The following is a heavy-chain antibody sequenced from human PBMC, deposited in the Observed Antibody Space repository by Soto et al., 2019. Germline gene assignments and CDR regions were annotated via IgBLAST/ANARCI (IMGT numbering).Heavy chain of an antibody. D-gene: IGHD6-13*01. J-gene: IGHJ6*03. V-gene: IGHV3-33*01. CDR3: ARDSCFSSWYRGRDVDYYYYMDV. CDR1: GFTFSSYG. CDR2: IWYDGSNK. Sequence: GGSLRLSCAASGFTFSSYGMHWVRQAPGKGLEWVAVIWYDGSNKYYADSVKGRFTISRDNSKNTLYLQMNSLRAEDTAVYYCARDSCFSSWYRGRDVDYYYYMDVWGKGTTVTVSS.